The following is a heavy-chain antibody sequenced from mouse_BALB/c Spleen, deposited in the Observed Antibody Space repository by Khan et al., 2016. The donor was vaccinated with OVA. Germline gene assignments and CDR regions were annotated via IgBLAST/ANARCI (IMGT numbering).Heavy chain of an antibody. V-gene: IGHV1S52*01. CDR2: INPGSGAT. Sequence: VQLQESGAELVRPGTSVMVSCKATGYVFTNYLIEWVKQRPGQGLEWIGVINPGSGATHYTEKFKGKAILTADKSSSISYMQLCSLTSDASSVYFCARKRPYYDLRNYYCAVDYWGQGCSVTVSS. CDR3: ARKRPYYDLRNYYCAVDY. J-gene: IGHJ4*01. D-gene: IGHD2-4*01. CDR1: GYVFTNYL.